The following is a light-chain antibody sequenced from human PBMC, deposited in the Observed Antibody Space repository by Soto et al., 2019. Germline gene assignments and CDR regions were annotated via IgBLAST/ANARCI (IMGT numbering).Light chain of an antibody. CDR2: EVS. J-gene: IGLJ2*01. V-gene: IGLV2-14*01. CDR3: SSYTSSSNVV. Sequence: QSALTQPASVSGSPGQSITISCTGTSSDVGGYNYVSWYQQHPGKAPKLMIYEVSNRPSGVSNRFSGSKSGNTGSLTISGLQAEDEADYYCSSYTSSSNVVFGGGTKVTVL. CDR1: SSDVGGYNY.